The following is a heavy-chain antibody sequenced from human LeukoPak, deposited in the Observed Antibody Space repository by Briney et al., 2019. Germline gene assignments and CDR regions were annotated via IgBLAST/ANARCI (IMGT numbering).Heavy chain of an antibody. CDR2: INPSGGST. Sequence: ASVKVSCKASGYTFPNYYMHWARQAPGQGLEWMGIINPSGGSTSYAQKFQGRVTMTRDASTSTVYMELSSLRSEDTAVYYCARVVTDNRAEGNYFDYWGQGTLVTVSS. CDR3: ARVVTDNRAEGNYFDY. D-gene: IGHD5-18*01. CDR1: GYTFPNYY. V-gene: IGHV1-46*01. J-gene: IGHJ4*02.